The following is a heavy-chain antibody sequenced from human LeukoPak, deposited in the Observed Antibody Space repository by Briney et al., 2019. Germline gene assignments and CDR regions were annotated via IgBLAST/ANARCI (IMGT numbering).Heavy chain of an antibody. CDR1: GGSISSSSYY. D-gene: IGHD4-11*01. CDR2: IYYSGST. J-gene: IGHJ3*02. Sequence: SETLSLTCTVSGGSISSSSYYWGWIRQPPGKGLEWIGSIYYSGSTYYNPSLKSRVTISVDTSKNQFSLKLSSVTAADTAVYYCARLGYSNYHAFDIWGQGTMVTVSS. V-gene: IGHV4-39*01. CDR3: ARLGYSNYHAFDI.